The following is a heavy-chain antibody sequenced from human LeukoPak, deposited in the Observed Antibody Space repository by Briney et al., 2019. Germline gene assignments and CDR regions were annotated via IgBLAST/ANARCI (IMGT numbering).Heavy chain of an antibody. Sequence: EASVKVSCKASGYTFTGYYMHWVRQAPGQGLEWMGWINPNSGGTNYAQKFQGRVTMTRDTSISTAYMELSRLRSDDTAVYYCARDLKIAVEHDIYYYYYMDVWGKGTTVTISS. CDR1: GYTFTGYY. CDR3: ARDLKIAVEHDIYYYYYMDV. D-gene: IGHD6-19*01. CDR2: INPNSGGT. J-gene: IGHJ6*03. V-gene: IGHV1-2*02.